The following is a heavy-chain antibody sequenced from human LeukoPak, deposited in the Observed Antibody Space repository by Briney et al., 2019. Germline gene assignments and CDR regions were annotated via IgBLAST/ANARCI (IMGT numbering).Heavy chain of an antibody. CDR2: IIPIFGRA. D-gene: IGHD5-18*01. CDR1: GGTFSSYA. V-gene: IGHV1-69*05. J-gene: IGHJ4*02. CDR3: ARASGDTAMVNMDY. Sequence: GASVKVSCKASGGTFSSYAISWVRQAPGQGIEWMGRIIPIFGRANYAQTFQGRVTITTDESTSTAYMELSSLRSEDTAVYYCARASGDTAMVNMDYWGQGTLVTVSS.